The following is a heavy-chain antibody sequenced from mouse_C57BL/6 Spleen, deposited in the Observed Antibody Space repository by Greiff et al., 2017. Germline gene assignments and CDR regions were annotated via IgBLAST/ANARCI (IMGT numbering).Heavy chain of an antibody. CDR1: GFTFSDYY. D-gene: IGHD1-2*01. J-gene: IGHJ2*01. CDR2: INYDGSST. V-gene: IGHV5-16*01. CDR3: AKDGDYYGPFFDD. Sequence: EVMLVESEGGLVQPGSSMKLSCTASGFTFSDYYMAWVRQVPEKGLEWVANINYDGSSTYYLDSLTSRFIISRDNAKNILYLQMSSLKSEDTATYYCAKDGDYYGPFFDDWGQGTTLTVSS.